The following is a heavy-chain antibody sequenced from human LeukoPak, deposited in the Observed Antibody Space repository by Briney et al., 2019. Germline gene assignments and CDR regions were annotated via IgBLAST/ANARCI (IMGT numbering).Heavy chain of an antibody. V-gene: IGHV6-1*01. CDR3: AGDRGVGAAVFFDY. J-gene: IGHJ4*02. D-gene: IGHD6-13*01. CDR1: GDNVSSNSAT. CDR2: TYYRSKWYN. Sequence: QTLSLTCAISGDNVSSNSATWNWIRQSPSRGLEWLGRTYYRSKWYNDYAVSVKSRMTIIPDTSKNQFSLQLNSVTPDDTALYYCAGDRGVGAAVFFDYWGLGTLVTVSS.